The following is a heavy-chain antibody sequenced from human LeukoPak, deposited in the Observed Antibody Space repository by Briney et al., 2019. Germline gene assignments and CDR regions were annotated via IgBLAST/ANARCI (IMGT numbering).Heavy chain of an antibody. CDR2: FDPEDGET. D-gene: IGHD3-16*01. CDR3: ARTPPGGDVDH. Sequence: ASVKVSCKVSGYTLTELSMHWVRQAPGKGLEWMGGFDPEDGETIYAQKFQGRDTITRNTPLSTAYMELSSLRSEDTAVYYCARTPPGGDVDHWGEGTLVTVSS. J-gene: IGHJ4*02. CDR1: GYTLTELS. V-gene: IGHV1-24*01.